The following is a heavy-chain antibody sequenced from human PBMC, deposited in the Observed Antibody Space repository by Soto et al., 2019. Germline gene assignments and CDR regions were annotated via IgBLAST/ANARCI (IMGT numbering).Heavy chain of an antibody. CDR2: ISGSGGST. V-gene: IGHV3-23*01. D-gene: IGHD3-3*01. CDR1: GFTFSSYA. Sequence: GGSLRLSCAASGFTFSSYAMSWVRQAPGKGLEWVSAISGSGGSTYYADSVKGRFTISRDNSKNTLYLQMNSLRAEDTAVYYCANAPRLFRDFWSGYQEESYHYYYGMDVWGQGTTVTVSS. CDR3: ANAPRLFRDFWSGYQEESYHYYYGMDV. J-gene: IGHJ6*02.